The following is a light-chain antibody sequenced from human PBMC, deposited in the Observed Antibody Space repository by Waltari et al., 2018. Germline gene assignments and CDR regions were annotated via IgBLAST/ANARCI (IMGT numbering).Light chain of an antibody. V-gene: IGLV1-44*01. CDR1: SSNIGDNT. J-gene: IGLJ2*01. CDR3: AAWDDSLNGVV. CDR2: GKN. Sequence: QAVLTQSPSASGTPGQRVTISCSGSSSNIGDNTVNWYQQRPGTVPKLLIYGKNQRPSGVPDRFSGSKSGTSASLAISGLQSEDEADYYCAAWDDSLNGVVFGGGTKLTVL.